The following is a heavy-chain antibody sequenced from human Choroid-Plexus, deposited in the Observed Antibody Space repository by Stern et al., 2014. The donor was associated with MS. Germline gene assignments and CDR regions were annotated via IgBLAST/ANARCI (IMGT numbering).Heavy chain of an antibody. Sequence: VQLLESGGGVVQPGGPLRLSCVASGFTFGSCAMHWVRQAPGKGLGWVAGVSYDGSNKEYADSVKGRFTISRDNSQNTLYMQMSSLRPEDTAVYYCAKDRQYLTYFFDHWGQGSLVTVSS. V-gene: IGHV3-30*18. D-gene: IGHD2/OR15-2a*01. CDR2: VSYDGSNK. CDR1: GFTFGSCA. J-gene: IGHJ5*02. CDR3: AKDRQYLTYFFDH.